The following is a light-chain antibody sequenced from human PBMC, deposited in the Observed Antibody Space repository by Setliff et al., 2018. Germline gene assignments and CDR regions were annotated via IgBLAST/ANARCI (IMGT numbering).Light chain of an antibody. CDR1: SSNIGSNT. V-gene: IGLV1-44*01. CDR2: TNN. CDR3: AVWDDNLNGPI. J-gene: IGLJ2*01. Sequence: QSALAQPPPASGTPGQRVTISCSGSSSNIGSNTVNWYQQFPGTAPKLLIYTNNRRPSGVPDRFSGSKSGTSASLAISGLQSDDEADYYCAVWDDNLNGPIFGGGTKGTVL.